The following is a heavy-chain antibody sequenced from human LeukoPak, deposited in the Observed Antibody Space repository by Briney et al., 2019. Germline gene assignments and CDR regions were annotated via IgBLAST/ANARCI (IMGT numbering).Heavy chain of an antibody. Sequence: GGSLRLSCAASGFTFSSYAMSWVRQAPGKGLEWVSIISGGGGSTHYADSVKGRFTISRDNSKNTLFLEMNSLRAEDTAVYYCAKALTSGWYLDAFNIWGQGTMVTVSS. CDR3: AKALTSGWYLDAFNI. CDR1: GFTFSSYA. D-gene: IGHD6-19*01. CDR2: ISGGGGST. V-gene: IGHV3-23*01. J-gene: IGHJ3*02.